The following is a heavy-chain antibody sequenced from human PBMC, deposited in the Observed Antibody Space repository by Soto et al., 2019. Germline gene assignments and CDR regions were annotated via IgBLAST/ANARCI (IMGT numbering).Heavy chain of an antibody. D-gene: IGHD3-22*01. CDR2: IYYSGST. Sequence: PSETLSLTCTVSGGSISSGGYYWSWIHQHPGKGLEWIGYIYYSGSTYYNPSLKSRVTISVDTSKNQFSLKLSSVTAADTAVYYCARGNDSSGYYPGTYFDYWGQGTLVTVSS. CDR3: ARGNDSSGYYPGTYFDY. CDR1: GGSISSGGYY. J-gene: IGHJ4*02. V-gene: IGHV4-31*03.